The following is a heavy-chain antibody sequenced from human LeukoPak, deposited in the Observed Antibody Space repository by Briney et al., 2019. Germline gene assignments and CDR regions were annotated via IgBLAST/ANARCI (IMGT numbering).Heavy chain of an antibody. V-gene: IGHV1-46*01. CDR3: ARGSRPVYNLLTGKRYFDY. CDR2: INPSGGST. J-gene: IGHJ4*02. CDR1: GYTFTTYY. Sequence: ASVKVSCKASGYTFTTYYVHWVRHAPGQGLEWMGIINPSGGSTTYAQKFWGRLTMTRDMSTSTVYMELSSLRSEDTAVYYCARGSRPVYNLLTGKRYFDYWGQGTLLTVSS. D-gene: IGHD3-9*01.